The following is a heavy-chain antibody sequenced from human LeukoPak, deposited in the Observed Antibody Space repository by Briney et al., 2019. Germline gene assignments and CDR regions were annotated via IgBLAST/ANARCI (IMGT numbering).Heavy chain of an antibody. CDR1: GFSFDNYC. Sequence: GGSLRLSCAASGFSFDNYCMNWVRQTPGKGLEWVSTISSSSNYIYYADSVKGRFTISRDNAKNSLYLQMNSLRAEDTAVYYCARDLTDDFWSGYHFDFWGQGNLVTVSS. V-gene: IGHV3-21*01. CDR2: ISSSSNYI. CDR3: ARDLTDDFWSGYHFDF. J-gene: IGHJ4*02. D-gene: IGHD3-3*01.